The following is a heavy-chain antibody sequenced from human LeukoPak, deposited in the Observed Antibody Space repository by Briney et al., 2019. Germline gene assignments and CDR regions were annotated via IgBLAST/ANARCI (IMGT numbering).Heavy chain of an antibody. CDR2: INHSGST. J-gene: IGHJ4*02. Sequence: SETLSLTCAVYGGSFSGYYWSWIRQPPGKGLEWIGEINHSGSTYFNPSFKSRVTISVDRSKNQFSLKLSSVTAADTAVYYCARESSRGSYWGQGALVTVSS. V-gene: IGHV4-34*01. CDR1: GGSFSGYY. D-gene: IGHD3-16*01. CDR3: ARESSRGSY.